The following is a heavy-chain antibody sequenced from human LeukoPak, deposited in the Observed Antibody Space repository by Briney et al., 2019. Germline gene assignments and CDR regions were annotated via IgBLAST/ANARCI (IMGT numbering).Heavy chain of an antibody. Sequence: GASVKVSCKASGGTFSSYAISWVRQAPGQGLEWMGRIIPILGIANYAQKFQGRVTITADKSTSTAYMELSSLRSEDTAVYYCARTAGVLKYYFDYWGQGTLVTVSS. D-gene: IGHD7-27*01. CDR2: IIPILGIA. CDR1: GGTFSSYA. CDR3: ARTAGVLKYYFDY. V-gene: IGHV1-69*04. J-gene: IGHJ4*02.